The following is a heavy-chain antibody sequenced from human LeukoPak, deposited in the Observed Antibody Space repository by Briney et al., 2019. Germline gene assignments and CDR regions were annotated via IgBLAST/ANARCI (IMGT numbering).Heavy chain of an antibody. V-gene: IGHV4-30-2*01. D-gene: IGHD3-10*01. CDR3: ARDQRKTMVRGVNYYYYGMDV. Sequence: PSETLSLTCAVSGGSISSGGYSWSWIRQPPGTGLEWIGYIYHSGSTYYNPSLKSRVTISVDRSKNQFSLKLSSVTAADTAVYYCARDQRKTMVRGVNYYYYGMDVWGQGTTVTVSS. J-gene: IGHJ6*02. CDR1: GGSISSGGYS. CDR2: IYHSGST.